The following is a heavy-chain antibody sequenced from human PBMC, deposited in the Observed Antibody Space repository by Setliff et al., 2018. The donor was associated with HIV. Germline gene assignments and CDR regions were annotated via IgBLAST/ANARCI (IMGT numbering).Heavy chain of an antibody. CDR2: IQSSGNK. J-gene: IGHJ6*02. CDR3: ARDWGKTGYFYYGLDV. Sequence: GGSLRLSCAASGFTFSSSAMSWVRQAPGKGLEWVSLIQSSGNKYYADSVKGRFIISRDNSKNTVYLQVNSLRVEDTAVYYCARDWGKTGYFYYGLDVWGQGTTVTVSS. D-gene: IGHD1-1*01. CDR1: GFTFSSSA. V-gene: IGHV3-66*03.